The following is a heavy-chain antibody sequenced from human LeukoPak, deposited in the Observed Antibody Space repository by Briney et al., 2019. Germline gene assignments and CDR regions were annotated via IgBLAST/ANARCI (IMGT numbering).Heavy chain of an antibody. D-gene: IGHD6-13*01. V-gene: IGHV1-2*02. CDR1: GYTFTGYY. J-gene: IGHJ4*02. CDR2: INPNSGGT. CDR3: ARGGGIAAAGRPFDY. Sequence: ASVKVSCKASGYTFTGYYMHWVRQAPGQGLEWMGWINPNSGGTNYAQKFQGRVTMTRDTSISTAYMELSRLRSDDTAVYYCARGGGIAAAGRPFDYWGQGTLVTVSS.